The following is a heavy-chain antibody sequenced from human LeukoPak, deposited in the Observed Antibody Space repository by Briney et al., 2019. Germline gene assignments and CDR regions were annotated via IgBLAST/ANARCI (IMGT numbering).Heavy chain of an antibody. V-gene: IGHV3-7*01. Sequence: GGSLRLSCAASGFTFSNAWMSWVRQAPGKGLERVASIKQDGSQKYYGDSVKGRFTISRENAKNSLYLQMNSLRAEDTAFYYCAKDDNSWSLDYWGQGTLVTVSS. CDR3: AKDDNSWSLDY. D-gene: IGHD6-13*01. J-gene: IGHJ4*02. CDR2: IKQDGSQK. CDR1: GFTFSNAW.